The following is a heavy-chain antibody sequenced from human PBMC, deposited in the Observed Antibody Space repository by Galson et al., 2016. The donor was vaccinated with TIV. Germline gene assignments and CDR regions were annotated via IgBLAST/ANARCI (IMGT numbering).Heavy chain of an antibody. D-gene: IGHD2-15*01. CDR1: DDYG. J-gene: IGHJ4*02. CDR2: IYHSGST. CDR3: ARDQDSGAYFDY. V-gene: IGHV4-30-4*01. Sequence: DDYGVSWVRQAPGKGLEWIGYIYHSGSTHYNPSLKSRVAMSVDTSKNQFSLTLTSVTAADTAVYYCARDQDSGAYFDYWGQGTLVTVSS.